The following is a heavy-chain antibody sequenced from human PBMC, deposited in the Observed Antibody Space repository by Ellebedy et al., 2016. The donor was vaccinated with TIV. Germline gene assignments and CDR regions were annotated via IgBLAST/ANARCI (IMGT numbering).Heavy chain of an antibody. Sequence: GESLKISXAASGFTFSSYAMSWVRQAPGKGLEWVSAISGSGGSTYYADSVKGRFTISRDNSKNTLYLQMNSLRAEDTAVYYCAKDYYGSGRNAFDIWGQGTMVTVSS. CDR3: AKDYYGSGRNAFDI. D-gene: IGHD3-10*01. CDR2: ISGSGGST. J-gene: IGHJ3*02. CDR1: GFTFSSYA. V-gene: IGHV3-23*01.